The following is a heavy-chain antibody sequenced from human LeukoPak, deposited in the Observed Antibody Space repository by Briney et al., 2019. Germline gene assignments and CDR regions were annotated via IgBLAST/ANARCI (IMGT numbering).Heavy chain of an antibody. Sequence: PGGSLRLSCAASGFTFSSYGMNWVRQAPGKGLEWVSYISSSSSTIYYADSVKGRFTISRDNAKNSLYLQMNSPRDEDTAVYYCARDRQMDPYYDSSGVGIWGQGTMVTVSS. J-gene: IGHJ3*02. V-gene: IGHV3-48*02. CDR3: ARDRQMDPYYDSSGVGI. CDR1: GFTFSSYG. D-gene: IGHD3-22*01. CDR2: ISSSSSTI.